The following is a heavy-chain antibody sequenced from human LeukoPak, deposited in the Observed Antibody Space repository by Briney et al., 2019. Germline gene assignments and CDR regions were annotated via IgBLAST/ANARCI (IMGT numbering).Heavy chain of an antibody. CDR3: AKGRSIAAAGGAGFDY. CDR1: GFTFSNYA. Sequence: GGSLRLSCVASGFTFSNYAMSWVRQAPGKGLEWVSAISGSGGSTYYADSVKGRFTISRDNSKNTLYLQMNSLRAEDTAVYYCAKGRSIAAAGGAGFDYWGQGTLVTVSS. D-gene: IGHD6-13*01. CDR2: ISGSGGST. V-gene: IGHV3-23*01. J-gene: IGHJ4*02.